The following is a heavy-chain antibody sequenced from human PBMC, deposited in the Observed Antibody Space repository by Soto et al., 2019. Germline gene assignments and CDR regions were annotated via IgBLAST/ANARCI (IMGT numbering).Heavy chain of an antibody. CDR2: ISSSTTVI. CDR1: GFTFSAYS. Sequence: PGGSLRLSCAASGFTFSAYSMNWVRQAPGKGLQWVSYISSSTTVIYYADSVKGRFTISRDSAKNSFYLQMNSLRAEDTAVYYFARVPRQLVYSSYYYYMDVWGKGTTVTVSS. V-gene: IGHV3-48*01. D-gene: IGHD6-6*01. CDR3: ARVPRQLVYSSYYYYMDV. J-gene: IGHJ6*03.